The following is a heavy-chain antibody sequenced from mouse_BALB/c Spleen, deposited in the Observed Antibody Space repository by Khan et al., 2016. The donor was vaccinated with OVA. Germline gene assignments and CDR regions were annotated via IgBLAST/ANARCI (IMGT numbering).Heavy chain of an antibody. Sequence: IQLVQSGPELMKPGTSMKISCTASGYSFTNYYIHWVKQSHGKSLEWIGYIDPFNGGTGYNQRFKGKATLTLDKSSSTAYMHISSLTSEDSAVYYCARGGLGLRAYAMDYWGQGTSVTVSS. CDR2: IDPFNGGT. V-gene: IGHV1S135*01. D-gene: IGHD3-1*01. CDR1: GYSFTNYY. J-gene: IGHJ4*01. CDR3: ARGGLGLRAYAMDY.